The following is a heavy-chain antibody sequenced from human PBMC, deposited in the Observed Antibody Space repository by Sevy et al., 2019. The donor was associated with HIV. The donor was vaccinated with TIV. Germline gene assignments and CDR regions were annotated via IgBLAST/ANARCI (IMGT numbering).Heavy chain of an antibody. CDR3: ATEGLSGYDAPFAY. Sequence: GGSLRLSCAASGFTFSNYAMSWVRQAPGKGLEWVSAISGSGGRIYYAASVKGRFTISRDNSKNTLYLQMNSLRAEDTAVYYCATEGLSGYDAPFAYWGQGTLVTVSS. V-gene: IGHV3-23*01. CDR1: GFTFSNYA. CDR2: ISGSGGRI. D-gene: IGHD5-12*01. J-gene: IGHJ4*02.